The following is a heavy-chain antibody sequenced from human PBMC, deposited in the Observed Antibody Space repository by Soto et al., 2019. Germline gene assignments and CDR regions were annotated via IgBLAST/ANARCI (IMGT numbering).Heavy chain of an antibody. D-gene: IGHD3-10*01. CDR3: ARHARFGEGNWFDP. CDR2: IYYSGST. V-gene: IGHV4-59*08. J-gene: IGHJ5*02. Sequence: TLSLTCTVSGGSISSYYWSWIRQPPGKGLEWIGYIYYSGSTNYNPSLKSRVTISVDTSKNQFSLKLSSVTAADTAVYYCARHARFGEGNWFDPWGQGTLVTVSS. CDR1: GGSISSYY.